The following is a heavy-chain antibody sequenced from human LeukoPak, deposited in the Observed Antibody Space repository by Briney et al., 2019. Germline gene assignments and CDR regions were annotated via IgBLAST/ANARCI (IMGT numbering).Heavy chain of an antibody. CDR2: INTNTGNP. V-gene: IGHV7-4-1*02. J-gene: IGHJ5*02. CDR1: GYTFTTYA. CDR3: ARDAPGKYFVWFDP. D-gene: IGHD1-14*01. Sequence: ASVKVSCKASGYTFTTYAMNWVRQAPGQGLEWMGWINTNTGNPTYAQGFTGRFVFSLDTSVSTAYLQISSLKAEDTAVYYCARDAPGKYFVWFDPWGQGTLVTVSS.